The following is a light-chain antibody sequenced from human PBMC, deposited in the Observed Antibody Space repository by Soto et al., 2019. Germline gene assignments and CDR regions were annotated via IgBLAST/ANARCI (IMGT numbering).Light chain of an antibody. J-gene: IGKJ4*01. CDR1: QSVGSSY. V-gene: IGKV3-20*01. CDR2: HTS. CDR3: QQYGSFS. Sequence: EIVLTQSPGTVSLSPGERATLSCRASQSVGSSYLAWYQHKPGQAPRLLIHHTSSRATGVPDRFSGSGSWTDFTLTISGLEPEDFAVYYCQQYGSFSFGGGTKVEIK.